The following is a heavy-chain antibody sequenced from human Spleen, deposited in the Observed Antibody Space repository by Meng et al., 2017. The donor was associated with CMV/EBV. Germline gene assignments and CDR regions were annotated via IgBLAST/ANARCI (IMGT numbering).Heavy chain of an antibody. CDR3: AVRGWNYGY. D-gene: IGHD1-7*01. Sequence: QVQLQESGAGLVEPAETLSLTCAVYGGSFSGYYWSWIRQPPGKGLEWIGAINHSGSTNYNPSLKSRVTISVDTSKNQFSLKLSSVTAADTAVYYCAVRGWNYGYWGQGTLVTVSS. J-gene: IGHJ4*02. CDR2: INHSGST. CDR1: GGSFSGYY. V-gene: IGHV4-34*01.